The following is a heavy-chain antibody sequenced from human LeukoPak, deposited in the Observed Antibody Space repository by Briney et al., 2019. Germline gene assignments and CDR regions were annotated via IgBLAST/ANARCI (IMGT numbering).Heavy chain of an antibody. J-gene: IGHJ4*02. CDR1: GFAFSSYA. D-gene: IGHD5-12*01. Sequence: PGGSLRLSCAASGFAFSSYAMHWVRQGPGKGLEWVALVSYDGGSKYYADSVKGRITISRDNSKNTLYLQMTSLRAEDTALYYCARASGYSGYDQAFDYWGQGTLVTVSS. CDR3: ARASGYSGYDQAFDY. CDR2: VSYDGGSK. V-gene: IGHV3-30-3*01.